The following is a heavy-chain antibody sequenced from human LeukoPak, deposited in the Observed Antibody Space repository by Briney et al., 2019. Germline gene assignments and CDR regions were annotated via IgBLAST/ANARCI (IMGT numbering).Heavy chain of an antibody. V-gene: IGHV4/OR15-8*01. J-gene: IGHJ4*02. Sequence: ESSETLSLTCSVSLDSTTSNFWSWVRQPPGKGLEWIGEIHRSGSPNYNPSLQSRVTISIDRSRNQIVLELSSVTAADTAVYYCAREILGGFNPGAYWGQGTLVTVSS. CDR1: LDSTTSNF. D-gene: IGHD1-14*01. CDR2: IHRSGSP. CDR3: AREILGGFNPGAY.